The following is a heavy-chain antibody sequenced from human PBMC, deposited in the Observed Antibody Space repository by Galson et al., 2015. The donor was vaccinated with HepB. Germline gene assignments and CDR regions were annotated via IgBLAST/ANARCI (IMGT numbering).Heavy chain of an antibody. Sequence: SVKVSCKASGFTFTSSAVQWVRQARGQRLEWIGWIVVGSGNTNYAQKFQERVTITRDMSTSTAYMELSSLRSEDTAVYYCAADLRWLTGYYYYGMDVWGQGTTVTVSS. D-gene: IGHD6-19*01. CDR2: IVVGSGNT. V-gene: IGHV1-58*01. CDR1: GFTFTSSA. J-gene: IGHJ6*02. CDR3: AADLRWLTGYYYYGMDV.